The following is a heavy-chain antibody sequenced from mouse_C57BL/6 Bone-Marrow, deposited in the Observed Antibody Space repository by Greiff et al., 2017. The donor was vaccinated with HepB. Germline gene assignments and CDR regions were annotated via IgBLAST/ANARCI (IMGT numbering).Heavy chain of an antibody. CDR2: ISSGGSYT. Sequence: DVKLVESGGDLVKPGGSLKLSCAASGFTFSSYGMSWVRQTPDKRLEWVATISSGGSYTYYPDSVKGRFTISRDNAKNTLYLQMSSLKSEDTAMYYCARHGHYYGSSFYAMDYWGQGTSVTVSS. V-gene: IGHV5-6*02. D-gene: IGHD1-1*01. CDR1: GFTFSSYG. CDR3: ARHGHYYGSSFYAMDY. J-gene: IGHJ4*01.